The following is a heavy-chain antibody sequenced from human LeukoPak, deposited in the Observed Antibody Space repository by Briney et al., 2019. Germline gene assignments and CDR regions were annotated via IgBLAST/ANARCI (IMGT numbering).Heavy chain of an antibody. CDR3: VSFYETY. J-gene: IGHJ4*02. CDR1: GNYW. Sequence: GGSLRLSCAASGNYWMHWVRLAPGKGLVWVSHINSDGSWTSYADSVKGRFTISKDNAKNTVYLQMNNLRAEDTAVYYCVSFYETYWGRGTLVTVSS. D-gene: IGHD2-2*01. CDR2: INSDGSWT. V-gene: IGHV3-74*01.